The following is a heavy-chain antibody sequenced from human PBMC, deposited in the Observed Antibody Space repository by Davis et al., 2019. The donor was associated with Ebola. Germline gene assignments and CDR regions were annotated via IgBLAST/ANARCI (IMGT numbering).Heavy chain of an antibody. V-gene: IGHV3-48*01. CDR1: GFTFRDYS. J-gene: IGHJ4*02. Sequence: GESLKISCAASGFTFRDYSMNWVRQAPGKGLEWISYISSRSRTIYYADSVKGRLIISRDNDKNSLYLQMNSLRAEDTAVYYCAIPSHWGQGTLVTVSS. CDR2: ISSRSRTI. CDR3: AIPSH.